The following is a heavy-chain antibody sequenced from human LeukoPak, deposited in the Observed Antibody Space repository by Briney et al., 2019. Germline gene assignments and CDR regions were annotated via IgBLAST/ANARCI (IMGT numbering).Heavy chain of an antibody. D-gene: IGHD6-6*01. V-gene: IGHV3-9*01. CDR1: GFTFDDYA. J-gene: IGHJ6*02. CDR3: ATIAAPYGMDV. Sequence: GRSLRLPCAASGFTFDDYAMHWVRQAPGKGLEWVSGISWNSGSIGYADSVKGRFTISRDNAKNSLYLQMNSLRAEDTALYYCATIAAPYGMDVWGQGTTVTVSS. CDR2: ISWNSGSI.